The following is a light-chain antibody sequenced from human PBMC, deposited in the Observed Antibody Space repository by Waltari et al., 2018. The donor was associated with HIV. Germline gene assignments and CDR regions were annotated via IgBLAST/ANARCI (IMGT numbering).Light chain of an antibody. CDR3: LLSYGGPRV. CDR2: ATS. V-gene: IGLV7-46*01. J-gene: IGLJ2*01. Sequence: QAVVPQEPSLTVSPGGTATFTCVSTTRAVTRGTFPYWFQQRPGQAPRTLIHATSNKHSWTPARFSGSLLGGKAALTLSGAQPEDEAEYYCLLSYGGPRVFGGGTKLTVL. CDR1: TRAVTRGTF.